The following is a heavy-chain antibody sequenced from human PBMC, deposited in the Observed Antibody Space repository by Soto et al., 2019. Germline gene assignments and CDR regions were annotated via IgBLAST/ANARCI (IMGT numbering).Heavy chain of an antibody. Sequence: QVQLQESGPGLVKPSETLSLTCTVFGGSMSSYYWSWIRQPPGKGLEWIGYIYYSGSTNYNPSLKGRFTMSVDTPKNQSSLTLSSVTAADAAVYYCARTGYGPGFPSDYGMDVWGQGTTVTVCS. D-gene: IGHD3-10*01. CDR2: IYYSGST. CDR1: GGSMSSYY. CDR3: ARTGYGPGFPSDYGMDV. V-gene: IGHV4-59*01. J-gene: IGHJ6*02.